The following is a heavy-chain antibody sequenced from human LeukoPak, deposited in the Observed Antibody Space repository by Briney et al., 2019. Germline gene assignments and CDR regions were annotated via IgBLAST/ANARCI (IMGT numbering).Heavy chain of an antibody. CDR2: ISGSGGST. J-gene: IGHJ4*02. D-gene: IGHD3-3*01. CDR3: AKDQRPLFWSGYQGGSDY. Sequence: GGSLRLSCAASGFTFSSYAMSWVRQAPGKGLEWVSAISGSGGSTYYADSVKGRFTISRDNAKNTLYLQMNSLRAEDTAVYYCAKDQRPLFWSGYQGGSDYWGQGTLVTVSS. V-gene: IGHV3-23*01. CDR1: GFTFSSYA.